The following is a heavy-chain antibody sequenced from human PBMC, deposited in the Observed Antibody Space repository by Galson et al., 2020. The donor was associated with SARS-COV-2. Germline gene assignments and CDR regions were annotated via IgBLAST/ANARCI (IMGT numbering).Heavy chain of an antibody. CDR1: GDSVSSNSVA. V-gene: IGHV6-1*01. Sequence: SQTLSLTCAIPGDSVSSNSVAWNWIRQSPSRGLEWLGRTYYRSKWFYDYAVSVKSRMSINPDTSKNQFSLQLNSVTPEDTAVYYCARRLGTFDYWGQGTLVTVSS. CDR3: ARRLGTFDY. CDR2: TYYRSKWFY. D-gene: IGHD7-27*01. J-gene: IGHJ4*02.